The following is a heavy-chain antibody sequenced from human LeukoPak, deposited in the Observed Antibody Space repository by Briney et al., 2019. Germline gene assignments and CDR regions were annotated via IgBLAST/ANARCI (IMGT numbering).Heavy chain of an antibody. J-gene: IGHJ6*03. D-gene: IGHD5-18*01. CDR1: GGSISSGDYY. CDR2: IYYSGST. Sequence: SSETLSLTCTVSGGSISSGDYYWRWIRQPPGKGLEWIGYIYYSGSTYYNPSLKSRVTISVDTSKNQFSLKLSSVTAADTAVYYCARDSADTAMALYYYYMDVWGKGTTVTVSS. V-gene: IGHV4-30-4*08. CDR3: ARDSADTAMALYYYYMDV.